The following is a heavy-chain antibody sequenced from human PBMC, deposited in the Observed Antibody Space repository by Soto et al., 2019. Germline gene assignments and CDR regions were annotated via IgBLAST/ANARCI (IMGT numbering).Heavy chain of an antibody. CDR2: IYYSGSA. Sequence: QLQLQESGPGLVKPSETLSLTCSVSGASISNHLYYWAWIRQPPGKSLEWIASIYYSGSAYYNPSLRSRVTISVDTSTNHFSLRQRYLTPSDTALYYCARQRYCTAGDCQRDAFDIWGQGTMVSVSS. V-gene: IGHV4-39*02. CDR3: ARQRYCTAGDCQRDAFDI. CDR1: GASISNHLYY. J-gene: IGHJ3*02. D-gene: IGHD2-8*02.